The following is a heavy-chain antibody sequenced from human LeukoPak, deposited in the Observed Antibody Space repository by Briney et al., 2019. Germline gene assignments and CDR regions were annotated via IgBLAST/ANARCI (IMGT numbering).Heavy chain of an antibody. Sequence: GGSLRLSCAASGFTFRDCAMSWVRQAPGKGLEYVSAISSNGGSTYYANSVKGRFTISRDNSKNTLYLQMGSLRAEDMAVYYCARVLVPLYAFDIWGQGTMVTVSS. J-gene: IGHJ3*02. CDR3: ARVLVPLYAFDI. CDR2: ISSNGGST. V-gene: IGHV3-64*01. CDR1: GFTFRDCA. D-gene: IGHD1-26*01.